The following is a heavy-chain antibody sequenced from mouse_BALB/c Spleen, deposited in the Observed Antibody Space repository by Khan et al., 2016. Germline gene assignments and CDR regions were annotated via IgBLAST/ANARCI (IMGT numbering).Heavy chain of an antibody. CDR1: GYTFTDYN. CDR2: IYPYNDGT. J-gene: IGHJ2*01. CDR3: ARNYYFDY. Sequence: VQLQQSGPELVKPGASVKISCKASGYTFTDYNMHWVKQSHGKSLEWIGYIYPYNDGTGYNQKFKSKATLTVDNSSSTAYMELRSLTSEDSAVYYCARNYYFDYWGQGTTLTVSS. V-gene: IGHV1S29*02.